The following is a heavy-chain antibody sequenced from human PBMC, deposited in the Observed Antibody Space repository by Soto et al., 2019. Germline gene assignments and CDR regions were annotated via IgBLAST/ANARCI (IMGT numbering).Heavy chain of an antibody. CDR2: IKQDGSEK. J-gene: IGHJ4*02. V-gene: IGHV3-7*01. D-gene: IGHD3-22*01. CDR1: GFIFNNYW. CDR3: ARDAYYDESSGYFDY. Sequence: EVQLVESGGGLVQPGGSLRLSCAASGFIFNNYWMTWVRQAPGKGLEWVANIKQDGSEKYYVDSVKGRFTISRDNAKNSLYLQMNSLRADDTAVYYCARDAYYDESSGYFDYWGQGTLVTVPS.